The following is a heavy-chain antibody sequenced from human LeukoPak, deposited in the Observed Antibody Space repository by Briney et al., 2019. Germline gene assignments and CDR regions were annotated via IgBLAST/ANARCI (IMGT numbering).Heavy chain of an antibody. CDR1: GYTFTSYG. Sequence: ASVKVSCKASGYTFTSYGISWVRQAPGQGLEWMGWISAYNGNTNYAQKLQGRVTMTTDTSTSTAYMELRRLRSDDTAVYYCARDHPAAGTYVVDYWGQGTLVTVSS. J-gene: IGHJ4*02. V-gene: IGHV1-18*01. CDR2: ISAYNGNT. CDR3: ARDHPAAGTYVVDY. D-gene: IGHD6-13*01.